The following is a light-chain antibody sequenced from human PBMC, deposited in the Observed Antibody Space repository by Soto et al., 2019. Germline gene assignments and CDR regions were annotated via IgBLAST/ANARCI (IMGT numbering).Light chain of an antibody. CDR3: SSYTSSSTDV. J-gene: IGLJ1*01. CDR2: GVT. Sequence: QSALTQPASVAGSPGQSITISCTGTSSDVGGYYSVSWYQQHPGKAPKRMIFGVTNRPSGVSNRFSGSKAGNTASLTISGLQAEDEADYYCSSYTSSSTDVFGTGTKLTV. V-gene: IGLV2-14*01. CDR1: SSDVGGYYS.